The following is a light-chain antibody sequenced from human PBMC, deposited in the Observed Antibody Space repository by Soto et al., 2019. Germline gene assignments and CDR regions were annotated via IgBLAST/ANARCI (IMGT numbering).Light chain of an antibody. V-gene: IGLV1-47*01. J-gene: IGLJ2*01. CDR3: AAWDDSLSGVV. CDR1: SSNIGSNY. CDR2: RNN. Sequence: QSVLTQPPSAPGTPGQRVTISCSGSSSNIGSNYVYWYQQLPGTAPKLLIYRNNQRPSGVPDRFSGSKSGTSASLAISGLRSEDEAEYYCAAWDDSLSGVVFGGGTKLTV.